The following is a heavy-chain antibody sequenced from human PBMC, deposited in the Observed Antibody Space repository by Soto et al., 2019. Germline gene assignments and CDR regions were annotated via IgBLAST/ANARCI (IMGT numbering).Heavy chain of an antibody. D-gene: IGHD6-13*01. Sequence: PSETLSLTCTASGGSISSYYWSWIRQPPGKGLEWIGYIYYSGSTNYNPSLKSRVTISVDTSKNQFSLKLSSVTAAATAVYYCARYLEGSSWYERNWYFDLWGHGTLVTVSS. CDR3: ARYLEGSSWYERNWYFDL. V-gene: IGHV4-59*01. CDR2: IYYSGST. CDR1: GGSISSYY. J-gene: IGHJ2*01.